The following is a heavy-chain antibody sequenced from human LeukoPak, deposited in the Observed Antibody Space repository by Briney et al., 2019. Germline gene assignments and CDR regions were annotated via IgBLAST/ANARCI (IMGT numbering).Heavy chain of an antibody. V-gene: IGHV3-21*04. D-gene: IGHD3-3*01. Sequence: PGGSLRLSCAASGFTFSSYSMNWVRQAPGKGLEWVPSISSSSSYIYYADSVKGRFTISRDNSINTLNLQMNNLRAEDTATYYCAKGLGFWSGYYTPFDYWGQGSSVTVSS. CDR3: AKGLGFWSGYYTPFDY. CDR2: ISSSSSYI. J-gene: IGHJ4*02. CDR1: GFTFSSYS.